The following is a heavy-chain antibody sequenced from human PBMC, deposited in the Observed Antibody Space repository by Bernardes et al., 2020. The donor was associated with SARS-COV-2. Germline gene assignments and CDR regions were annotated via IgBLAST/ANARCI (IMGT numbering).Heavy chain of an antibody. J-gene: IGHJ5*02. V-gene: IGHV4-39*01. CDR2: VSYSEIT. CDR3: ARGKTSIFGVLLPGEFGP. Sequence: SETLSLTCTVSGGSVSSGSDYWGWIRQPPGKGLEWIGSVSYSEITYYNPSLKSRVTISVDTSKNQFSLKVSSVTAADTAVYYCARGKTSIFGVLLPGEFGPWGQGTLVTVSS. D-gene: IGHD3-3*01. CDR1: GGSVSSGSDY.